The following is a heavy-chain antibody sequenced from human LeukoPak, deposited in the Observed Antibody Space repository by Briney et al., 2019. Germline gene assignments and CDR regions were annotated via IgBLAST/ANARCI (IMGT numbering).Heavy chain of an antibody. V-gene: IGHV3-73*01. CDR1: GFTFSGSA. D-gene: IGHD3-22*01. CDR3: ARDPRGPIGYDHSGRDTFDY. J-gene: IGHJ4*02. Sequence: GGSLRLSCAASGFTFSGSAMHWVRQASGKGLEWVGRIRSKANSYATAYAASVKGRFTISRDDSKNTAYLQMNSLKTEDTAVYYCARDPRGPIGYDHSGRDTFDYWGQGTLVTVSS. CDR2: IRSKANSYAT.